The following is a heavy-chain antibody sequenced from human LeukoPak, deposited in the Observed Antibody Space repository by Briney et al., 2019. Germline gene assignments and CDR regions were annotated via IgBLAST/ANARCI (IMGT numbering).Heavy chain of an antibody. CDR1: GGSISSYY. V-gene: IGHV4-59*01. J-gene: IGHJ6*02. D-gene: IGHD2/OR15-2a*01. CDR2: IYYSGST. CDR3: ARAHSIASYYYGVDV. Sequence: SETLSLTCTVSGGSISSYYWSWIRQPPGKGLEWIGYIYYSGSTNYNPSLKSRVTISVDTSKNQFSLKLSSVTAADTAVYYCARAHSIASYYYGVDVWGQGTTVTVSS.